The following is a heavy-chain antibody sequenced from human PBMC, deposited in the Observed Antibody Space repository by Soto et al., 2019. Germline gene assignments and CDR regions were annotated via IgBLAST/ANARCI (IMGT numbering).Heavy chain of an antibody. CDR1: GGSFSDYH. V-gene: IGHV4-34*01. Sequence: SETLSLTCAVYGGSFSDYHWSWIRQTPGRGLEWIGEISQSGSTNYNPSLKTRVTTSLDTSKNQFSLKLRSLTAADTAVYYCARGGGGPARYWGQGTQVTVSS. CDR2: ISQSGST. J-gene: IGHJ4*02. CDR3: ARGGGGPARY. D-gene: IGHD3-10*01.